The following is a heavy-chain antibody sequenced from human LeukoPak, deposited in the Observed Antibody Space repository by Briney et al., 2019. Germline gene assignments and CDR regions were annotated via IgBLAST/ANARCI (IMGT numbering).Heavy chain of an antibody. CDR3: ARPLDRSIAAPTGFDP. CDR2: IKQDGSEK. V-gene: IGHV3-7*03. Sequence: GGSLRLSCAASGFTFSSYWMSWVRQAPGKGLEWVANIKQDGSEKYYVDSVKGRFTISRDNAKNSLYLQMNSLRSDDTAVYYCARPLDRSIAAPTGFDPWGQGTLVTVSS. D-gene: IGHD6-6*01. CDR1: GFTFSSYW. J-gene: IGHJ5*02.